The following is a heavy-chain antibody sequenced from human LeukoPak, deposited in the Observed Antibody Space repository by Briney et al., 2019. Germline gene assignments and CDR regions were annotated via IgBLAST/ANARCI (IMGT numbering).Heavy chain of an antibody. J-gene: IGHJ4*02. CDR2: INWNGGST. V-gene: IGHV3-20*04. Sequence: GGSLRLSCAASGFTFDDYGMSWVRQAPGKGLEWVSGINWNGGSTAYADSVRGRFTISRDNAKNSLYLQMNSLRAEDTAFYYCAIDLWGSSSSQLATFDYWGQGTLVTVSS. D-gene: IGHD6-6*01. CDR3: AIDLWGSSSSQLATFDY. CDR1: GFTFDDYG.